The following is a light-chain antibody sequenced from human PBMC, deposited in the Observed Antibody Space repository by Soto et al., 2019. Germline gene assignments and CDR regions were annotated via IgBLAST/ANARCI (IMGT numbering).Light chain of an antibody. CDR3: LQDHNYPRT. J-gene: IGKJ1*01. V-gene: IGKV1-6*01. CDR1: QGIRND. CDR2: AAS. Sequence: AIQMTQSPSSLSASVGDRVTITCRASQGIRNDLGWYQQRPGKAPKLLIYAASSLESGVPSRFSGSGSGTDFALTISSLQPEDFATYFCLQDHNYPRTFGQGTKVDSK.